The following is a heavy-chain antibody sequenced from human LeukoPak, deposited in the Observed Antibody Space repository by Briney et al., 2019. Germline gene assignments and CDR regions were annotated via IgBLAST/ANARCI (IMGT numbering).Heavy chain of an antibody. D-gene: IGHD2-15*01. CDR3: AKQGNCSGGSCYSLTHTAYYYGMDV. Sequence: SVKVSCKASGGTFSSYAISWVRQAPGQGLEWMGRIIPILGIANYAQKFQGRVTITADESTSTAYMELSSLRSEDTAVYYCAKQGNCSGGSCYSLTHTAYYYGMDVWGQGTTVTVSS. CDR1: GGTFSSYA. V-gene: IGHV1-69*04. J-gene: IGHJ6*02. CDR2: IIPILGIA.